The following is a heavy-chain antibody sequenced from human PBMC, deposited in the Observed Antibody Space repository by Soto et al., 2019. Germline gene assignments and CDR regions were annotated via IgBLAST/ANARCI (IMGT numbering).Heavy chain of an antibody. CDR3: AKGLYSGSYFDY. CDR1: GFTIRNHT. V-gene: IGHV3-23*01. CDR2: ISGSGVST. Sequence: PGAPLILSSAASGFTIRNHTMTLVRPAPGKGLEWVSAISGSGVSTYYADSVKGQFTISRDNSKNTLYLQMNSLRAEDTAVYYCAKGLYSGSYFDYWGQGTLVTVSS. J-gene: IGHJ4*02. D-gene: IGHD1-26*01.